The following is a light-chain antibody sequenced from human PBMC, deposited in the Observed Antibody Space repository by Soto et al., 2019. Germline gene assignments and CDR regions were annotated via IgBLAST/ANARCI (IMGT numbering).Light chain of an antibody. CDR3: QQYNNWPWT. J-gene: IGKJ1*01. Sequence: EIVMTQSPATLSVSPGERATLSCRASQSVSSNLAWYQQKPGQAPRLLIYGASTRATDIPARFSGSGSGTEFTLTISTLQFKDFAVYYCQQYNNWPWTFGQGTKVEIK. CDR2: GAS. V-gene: IGKV3D-15*01. CDR1: QSVSSN.